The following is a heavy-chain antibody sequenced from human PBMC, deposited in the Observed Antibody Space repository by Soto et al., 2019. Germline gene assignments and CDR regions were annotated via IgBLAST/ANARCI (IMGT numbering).Heavy chain of an antibody. V-gene: IGHV4-59*01. J-gene: IGHJ4*02. D-gene: IGHD2-8*02. CDR3: SRVFGAYWYFDY. CDR2: ISNSGGT. CDR1: GDSISSYY. Sequence: SETLSLTCTVSGDSISSYYWSWVRQPPGQGLEWIGYISNSGGTNVNPSLKGRVTLSVDASMNQFSLRLRSVTAADPGVYFWSRVFGAYWYFDYWGRGTLVTVSS.